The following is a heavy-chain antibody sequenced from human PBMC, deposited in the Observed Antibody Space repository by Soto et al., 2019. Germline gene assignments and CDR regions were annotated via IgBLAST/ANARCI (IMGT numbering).Heavy chain of an antibody. D-gene: IGHD3-10*01. CDR3: ARVGGFGATTIDY. Sequence: PSETLSLTCTVSGGSVSSGSYYWSWIRQPPGKGLEWIGYIYYSGSTNYNPSLKSRVTISVDTSKNQFSLKLSSVTAADTAVYYCARVGGFGATTIDYWGQGTLVTVSS. J-gene: IGHJ4*02. V-gene: IGHV4-61*01. CDR2: IYYSGST. CDR1: GGSVSSGSYY.